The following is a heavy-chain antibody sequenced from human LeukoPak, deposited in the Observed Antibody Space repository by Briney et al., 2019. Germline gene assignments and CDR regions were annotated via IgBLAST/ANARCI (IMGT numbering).Heavy chain of an antibody. CDR3: AKGGLATYNWFDP. D-gene: IGHD3/OR15-3a*01. J-gene: IGHJ5*02. CDR2: ISYSGST. V-gene: IGHV4-30-4*01. CDR1: GGSISSGDYY. Sequence: PSETLSLTCTVSGGSISSGDYYWSWLRQPPGMGLEWIGDISYSGSTYYNPSLRSRLSISVDRSNNQFSLRLTSVTAADTAVYYCAKGGLATYNWFDPWGLGTLVIVSS.